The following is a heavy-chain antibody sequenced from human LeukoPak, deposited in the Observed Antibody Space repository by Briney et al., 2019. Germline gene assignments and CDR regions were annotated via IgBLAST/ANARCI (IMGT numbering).Heavy chain of an antibody. Sequence: ASVKVSCKAFGYTFTSNYMHWVRQAPGQGLEWMGWINPNSGGTNYAQKFQGRVTMTRDTSISTAYMELSRLRYDDTAVYYCARGAYYYHMDVWGKGTTVTISS. CDR2: INPNSGGT. CDR1: GYTFTSNY. V-gene: IGHV1-2*02. J-gene: IGHJ6*03. CDR3: ARGAYYYHMDV.